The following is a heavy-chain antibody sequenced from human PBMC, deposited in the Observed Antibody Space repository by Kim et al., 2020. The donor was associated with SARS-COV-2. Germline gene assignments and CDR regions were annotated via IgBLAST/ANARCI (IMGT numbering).Heavy chain of an antibody. J-gene: IGHJ4*01. CDR2: ISYDGSNK. V-gene: IGHV3-30*18. Sequence: GGSLRLSCAASGFTFSSYGMHWVRQAPGKGLEWVAVISYDGSNKYYADSVKGRFTISRDNSKNTLYLQMNSLRAEDTAVYYCAKDLEGYGDPGGFDYWG. CDR3: AKDLEGYGDPGGFDY. CDR1: GFTFSSYG. D-gene: IGHD4-17*01.